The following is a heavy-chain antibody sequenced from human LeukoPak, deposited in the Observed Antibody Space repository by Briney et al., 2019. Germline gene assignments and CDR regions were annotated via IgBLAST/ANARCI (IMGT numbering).Heavy chain of an antibody. Sequence: SQTLSLTCTVSGGSISSGDYYWSWIRQPPGKGLEWIGYLYYSGSTYYNPSLKSRVTMSLDTSKNQFSLKLSSVTAADTAVYYCARDYYDSSGYYFAYWGQGTLVTVSS. V-gene: IGHV4-30-4*01. J-gene: IGHJ4*02. CDR2: LYYSGST. CDR1: GGSISSGDYY. CDR3: ARDYYDSSGYYFAY. D-gene: IGHD3-22*01.